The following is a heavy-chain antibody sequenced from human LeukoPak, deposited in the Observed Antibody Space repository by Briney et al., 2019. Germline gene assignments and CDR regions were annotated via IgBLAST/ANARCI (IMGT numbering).Heavy chain of an antibody. Sequence: PGGSLRLSCAASGFAVSSNYMSWVRQAPGKGLEWVSALTGSGGSTYYADSVKGRFTISRDNSKKTLFLQMNSLRAEDTAVYYCAKDLAPAAYWGQGTLVTVSS. J-gene: IGHJ4*02. D-gene: IGHD2-2*01. CDR2: LTGSGGST. V-gene: IGHV3-23*01. CDR3: AKDLAPAAY. CDR1: GFAVSSNY.